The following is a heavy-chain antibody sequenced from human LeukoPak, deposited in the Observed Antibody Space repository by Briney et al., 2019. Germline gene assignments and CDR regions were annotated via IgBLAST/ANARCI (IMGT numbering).Heavy chain of an antibody. CDR3: VKEQSSGGYRVADY. J-gene: IGHJ4*02. Sequence: GRSLRLSRTASGFTFSNCGMHWVRQAPGKRLEWVAVFSYDGSDIYYGDSVKGRFTISRDISKNTLYLQMNSLRAEDTAVYYCVKEQSSGGYRVADYWGQGTLVTVSS. CDR2: FSYDGSDI. CDR1: GFTFSNCG. D-gene: IGHD6-19*01. V-gene: IGHV3-30*18.